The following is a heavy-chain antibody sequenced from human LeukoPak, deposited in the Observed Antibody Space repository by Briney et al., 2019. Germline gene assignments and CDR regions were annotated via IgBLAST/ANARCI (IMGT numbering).Heavy chain of an antibody. CDR1: GPSISSGHY. V-gene: IGHV4-38-2*01. CDR2: IYYSGST. J-gene: IGHJ4*02. D-gene: IGHD5-12*01. Sequence: SETLSLTCAVSGPSISSGHYWAWIRQPPGKGLEWIGYIYYSGSTYYNPSLKSRVTISVDTSKNQFSLKLSSVTAADTAVYYCARVQGISGYVTPKLDYWGQGTLVTVSS. CDR3: ARVQGISGYVTPKLDY.